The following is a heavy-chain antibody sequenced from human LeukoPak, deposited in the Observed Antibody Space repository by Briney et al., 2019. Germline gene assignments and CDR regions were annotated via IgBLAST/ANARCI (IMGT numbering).Heavy chain of an antibody. CDR2: INWNGGST. D-gene: IGHD2-2*01. CDR1: GLTFSRYW. J-gene: IGHJ6*03. CDR3: ARAAVPAAMSYYYYMDV. V-gene: IGHV3-20*04. Sequence: GGSLRLSCAASGLTFSRYWMHWVRQAPGKGLERVSGINWNGGSTGYADSVKGRFTISRDNAKNSLYLQMNSLRAEDTALYYCARAAVPAAMSYYYYMDVWGKGTTVTVSS.